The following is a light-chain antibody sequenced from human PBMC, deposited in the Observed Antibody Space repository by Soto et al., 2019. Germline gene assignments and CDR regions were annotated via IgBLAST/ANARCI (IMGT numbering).Light chain of an antibody. CDR3: SSSTSSSTPLV. Sequence: QSALTQPASVSGSPGQSITISCTGTSSDVGGYNYVSWYQQHPGKAPKLMIYEVSNRPSGVSNRFSGSKSGNTASLTISGLQAEDDADDYCSSSTSSSTPLVFGGGTQLTVL. J-gene: IGLJ3*02. CDR1: SSDVGGYNY. V-gene: IGLV2-14*01. CDR2: EVS.